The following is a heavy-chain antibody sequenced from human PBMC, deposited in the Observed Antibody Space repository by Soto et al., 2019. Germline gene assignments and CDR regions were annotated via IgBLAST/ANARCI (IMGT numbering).Heavy chain of an antibody. CDR2: IGTAGDT. CDR1: GFTFSSYD. J-gene: IGHJ5*02. D-gene: IGHD6-13*01. V-gene: IGHV3-13*01. CDR3: ARSITAGSGWFDP. Sequence: GGSLRLSCAASGFTFSSYDMHWVRQATGKGLEWVSGIGTAGDTYYPGSVKGRFTISRENAKNSLYLQMNSLRAGDTAVYYCARSITAGSGWFDPWGQGTLVTVSS.